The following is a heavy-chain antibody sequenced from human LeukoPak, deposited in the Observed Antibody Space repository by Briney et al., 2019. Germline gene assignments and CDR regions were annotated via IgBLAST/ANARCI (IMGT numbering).Heavy chain of an antibody. CDR3: ARKFGTGWFFDY. CDR1: GGSISSYY. J-gene: IGHJ4*02. D-gene: IGHD6-19*01. Sequence: SETLSLTCTVSGGSISSYYWTWIRQPPGKGLEWIGYVSYSGSTDYDPSLASRVTISLDTSKNQFSLKLRSVTAADTAVYYCARKFGTGWFFDYWGRGTLVTVSS. V-gene: IGHV4-59*01. CDR2: VSYSGST.